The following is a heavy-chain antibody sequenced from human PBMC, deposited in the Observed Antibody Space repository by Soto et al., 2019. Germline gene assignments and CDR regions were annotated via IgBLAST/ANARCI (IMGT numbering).Heavy chain of an antibody. CDR1: GFTFSSYG. Sequence: QVQLVESGGGVVQPGRSLRLSCAASGFTFSSYGMHWVRQAPGKGLEWVAVISYDGSNKYYADSVKGRFTISRDNSKNTLYLQMNSLRAEDTAVYYCAKGGFVDTAMDAFGGEDGMDVWGQGTTVTVSS. J-gene: IGHJ6*02. D-gene: IGHD5-18*01. CDR2: ISYDGSNK. V-gene: IGHV3-30*18. CDR3: AKGGFVDTAMDAFGGEDGMDV.